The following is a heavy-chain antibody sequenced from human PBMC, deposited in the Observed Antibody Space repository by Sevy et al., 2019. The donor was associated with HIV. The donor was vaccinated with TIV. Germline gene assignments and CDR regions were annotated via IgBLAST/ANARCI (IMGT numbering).Heavy chain of an antibody. Sequence: SETLSLTCTVSGGSISSSSYYWGWIRQPPGKGLEWIGSIYYSGSTYYNPSLKSRVTISVDTSKNQFSLKLSSVTAADTAVDYCASRGIVGATTDYYGMDVWGQGTTVTVSS. CDR2: IYYSGST. CDR3: ASRGIVGATTDYYGMDV. CDR1: GGSISSSSYY. J-gene: IGHJ6*02. D-gene: IGHD1-26*01. V-gene: IGHV4-39*01.